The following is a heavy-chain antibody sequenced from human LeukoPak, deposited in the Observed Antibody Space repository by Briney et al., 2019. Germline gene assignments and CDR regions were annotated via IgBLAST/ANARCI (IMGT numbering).Heavy chain of an antibody. D-gene: IGHD2-2*01. CDR3: ARFTGVPAGTYYYHYIDV. V-gene: IGHV4-61*02. J-gene: IGHJ6*03. Sequence: SETLSLTCTVSGGSISSGSYYWSWIRQPAGKGLEWIGRIYTSGSTNYNPSPKSRVTISVDTSKNQFSLRLSSVTAADTAAYYCARFTGVPAGTYYYHYIDVWGKGTTVTVSS. CDR2: IYTSGST. CDR1: GGSISSGSYY.